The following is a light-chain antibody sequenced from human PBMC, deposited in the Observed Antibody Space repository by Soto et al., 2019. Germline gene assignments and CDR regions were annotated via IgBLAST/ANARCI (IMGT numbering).Light chain of an antibody. Sequence: EIVLTQSPGTLSLSPGERATLSCRASRSVSSSYLAWYQQKPGQAPRLLIYGASIRAAGIADRFSGSGSVTDFTLTLTRLEPDDFAVYYCQLFAHSPPRYTFGQGTKLE. V-gene: IGKV3-20*01. CDR3: QLFAHSPPRYT. CDR2: GAS. J-gene: IGKJ2*01. CDR1: RSVSSSY.